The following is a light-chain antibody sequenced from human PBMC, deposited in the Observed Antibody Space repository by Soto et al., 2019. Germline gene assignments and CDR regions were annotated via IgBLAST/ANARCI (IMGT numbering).Light chain of an antibody. CDR2: GNT. J-gene: IGLJ1*01. V-gene: IGLV2-11*01. Sequence: QSALTQPRSVSGSPGQSVTISCSGTSSDVGGYEYVSWYQQHPGKAPRLLIFGNTNRPSGVPDRFSGSKSDTSASLAITGLQAEDEADYYCQSYDSSLNTYVFGAGTKLTVL. CDR3: QSYDSSLNTYV. CDR1: SSDVGGYEY.